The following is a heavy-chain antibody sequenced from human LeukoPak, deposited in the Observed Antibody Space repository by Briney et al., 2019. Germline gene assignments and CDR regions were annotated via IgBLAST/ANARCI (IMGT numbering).Heavy chain of an antibody. Sequence: GASVKVSCKASGYTFTTYAIHWVRQAPGQRLEWMGWINADNGNTKYSQKFRGRVIITRDTSAYTAYMELRSLRSDDTAVYYCAWTAMVTGTDYWGQGTLVTVSS. CDR1: GYTFTTYA. CDR3: AWTAMVTGTDY. D-gene: IGHD5-18*01. V-gene: IGHV1-3*01. CDR2: INADNGNT. J-gene: IGHJ4*02.